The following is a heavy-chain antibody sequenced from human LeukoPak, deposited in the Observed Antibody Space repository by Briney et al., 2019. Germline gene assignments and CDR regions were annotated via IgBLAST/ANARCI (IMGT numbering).Heavy chain of an antibody. CDR1: GGSLSGYY. V-gene: IGHV4-34*01. Sequence: SETLSLTCAAYGGSLSGYYWSWIRQPPGKGLEWIGEINHSGSTKYNPSLKSRVTISVGTSKNQFSLKLNSVTAADTAVYYCARSRIGWFDPWGQGTLVTVSS. CDR3: ARSRIGWFDP. D-gene: IGHD1-26*01. J-gene: IGHJ5*02. CDR2: INHSGST.